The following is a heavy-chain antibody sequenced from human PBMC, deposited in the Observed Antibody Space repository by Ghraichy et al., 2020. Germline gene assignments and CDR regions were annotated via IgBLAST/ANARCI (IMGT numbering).Heavy chain of an antibody. J-gene: IGHJ4*02. CDR1: GFTVSSKY. Sequence: AGSLRLSCVVSGFTVSSKYMNWVRQAPGKGLEWVSIIYRDGSPYYADSVKGRFTISRDNSKNTLYLQMNSLRGEDTAMYYCARVNGYFDSWGQGNLVTVSS. CDR3: ARVNGYFDS. CDR2: IYRDGSP. V-gene: IGHV3-53*01.